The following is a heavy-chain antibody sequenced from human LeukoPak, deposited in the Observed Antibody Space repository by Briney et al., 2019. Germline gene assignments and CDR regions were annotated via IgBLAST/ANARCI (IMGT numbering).Heavy chain of an antibody. D-gene: IGHD3-22*01. CDR2: IYYSGST. J-gene: IGHJ5*02. CDR3: ARGYYDSSGYLISYNWFDP. Sequence: PSETLSLTCTVSGGSISHYYWSWIRQPPGKGLEWIGYIYYSGSTNYNPSLKSRVTISVDTSKNQFSLKLSSVTAADTAVYYCARGYYDSSGYLISYNWFDPWGQGTLVTVSP. V-gene: IGHV4-59*01. CDR1: GGSISHYY.